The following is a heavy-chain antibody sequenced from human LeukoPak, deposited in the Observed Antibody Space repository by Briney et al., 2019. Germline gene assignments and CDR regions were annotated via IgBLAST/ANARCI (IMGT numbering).Heavy chain of an antibody. CDR2: FDPADGEP. Sequence: ASVKVSCKISGYTLTEVSMHWVRQAPGKGLEWMGGFDPADGEPIYAQKFQGRVTMSEDTSTDTAYMDLSSLRSEDTAVYYCATEVVGYADVLYFDSWGQGTLVTVSS. J-gene: IGHJ4*02. CDR3: ATEVVGYADVLYFDS. D-gene: IGHD5-12*01. CDR1: GYTLTEVS. V-gene: IGHV1-24*01.